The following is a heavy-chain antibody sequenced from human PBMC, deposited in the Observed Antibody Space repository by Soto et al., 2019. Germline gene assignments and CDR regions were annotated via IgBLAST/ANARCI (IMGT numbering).Heavy chain of an antibody. CDR2: LSFSGAT. D-gene: IGHD3-16*01. J-gene: IGHJ6*02. CDR3: ARVPSPFDFYYAMDV. V-gene: IGHV4-59*08. Sequence: SETLSLTCTVSGVSITSYFWSWIRQTPGKGLDWIGSLSFSGATYSNPSLKGRAALSVDTSENHLSLTLNSVTAADTAVYFCARVPSPFDFYYAMDVWGQGTTVTVSS. CDR1: GVSITSYF.